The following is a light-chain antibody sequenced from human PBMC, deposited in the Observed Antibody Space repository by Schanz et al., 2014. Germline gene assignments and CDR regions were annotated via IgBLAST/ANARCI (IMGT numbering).Light chain of an antibody. CDR3: QHAWT. Sequence: IQLTQSPSSLSASVGDRVTITCRASQGISSYLAWYQQKPGKAPKLLIYAASTLQSGVPSRFSGSESGTDLTLTISSLQPEDSATYYCQHAWTFGQGTKVEVK. V-gene: IGKV1-9*01. CDR1: QGISSY. CDR2: AAS. J-gene: IGKJ1*01.